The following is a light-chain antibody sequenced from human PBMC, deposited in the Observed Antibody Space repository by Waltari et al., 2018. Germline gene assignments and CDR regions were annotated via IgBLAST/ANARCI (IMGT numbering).Light chain of an antibody. CDR1: PGAVPSGHY. CDR2: DTS. CDR3: FLSYSGAVI. J-gene: IGLJ2*01. V-gene: IGLV7-46*01. Sequence: QAVVTQEPSLTVSPGGTVTPTCGSSPGAVPSGHYPSWFQQKPGQAPRTLIYDTSNNPSWTPARFSGSLLGGKAALTLSGAQPEDEANYYCFLSYSGAVIFGGGTKLTVL.